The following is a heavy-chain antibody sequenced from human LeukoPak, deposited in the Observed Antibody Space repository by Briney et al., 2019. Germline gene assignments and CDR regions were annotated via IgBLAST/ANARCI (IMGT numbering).Heavy chain of an antibody. CDR3: ARGEHSSSSRIYYYYMDV. Sequence: SQTLSLTCAISGDSVSSNSAAWNWIRQSPSRGLEWLGRTYYRSKWYNDYAVSVKSRITINPDTSKNQFSLQLNSVTPEDTAVYYCARGEHSSSSRIYYYYMDVWGKGTTVTVSS. V-gene: IGHV6-1*01. CDR1: GDSVSSNSAA. CDR2: TYYRSKWYN. J-gene: IGHJ6*03. D-gene: IGHD6-6*01.